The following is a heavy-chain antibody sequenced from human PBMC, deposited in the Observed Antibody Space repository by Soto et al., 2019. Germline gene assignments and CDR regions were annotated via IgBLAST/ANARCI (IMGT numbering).Heavy chain of an antibody. CDR1: GGSMRNYF. J-gene: IGHJ4*02. Sequence: SETLSLTCTVSGGSMRNYFWTWIRQPPGKGLEWIGYIHYSGTTSFFPSYNPSLRSRVTISEDTSKNQFSLKLLSVTTADTAVYFCAAGEASSRNLAPYYVDFWGQGTLVTVSS. V-gene: IGHV4-59*01. CDR3: AAGEASSRNLAPYYVDF. D-gene: IGHD6-13*01. CDR2: IHYSGTT.